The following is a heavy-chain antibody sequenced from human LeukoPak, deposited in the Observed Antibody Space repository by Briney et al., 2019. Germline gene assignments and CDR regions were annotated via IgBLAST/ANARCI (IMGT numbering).Heavy chain of an antibody. D-gene: IGHD2-8*02. J-gene: IGHJ4*02. CDR1: GFIFGNFW. CDR2: MKGDGSHI. CDR3: ARLFGGVTTYDY. V-gene: IGHV3-7*01. Sequence: GSLRLSCAASGFIFGNFWMSWVRPAPGRGLQWVASMKGDGSHIYYVDSVKGRFTISRDNARNSLYLQMNSLRAEDTAVYYCARLFGGVTTYDYWGQGALVTVSS.